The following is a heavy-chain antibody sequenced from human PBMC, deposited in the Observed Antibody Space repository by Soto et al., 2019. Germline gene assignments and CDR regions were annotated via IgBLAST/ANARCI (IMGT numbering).Heavy chain of an antibody. V-gene: IGHV5-51*01. CDR2: IYPGDSDT. Sequence: PGESLKISCKGSGYSFTSYWIGWVRQMPGKGLEWMGIIYPGDSDTRYSPSFQGQVTISADKSISTAYLQWGSLKASDTAMYYCARGQQQQINWFDPWGQGTLVTVSS. J-gene: IGHJ5*02. CDR1: GYSFTSYW. D-gene: IGHD6-13*01. CDR3: ARGQQQQINWFDP.